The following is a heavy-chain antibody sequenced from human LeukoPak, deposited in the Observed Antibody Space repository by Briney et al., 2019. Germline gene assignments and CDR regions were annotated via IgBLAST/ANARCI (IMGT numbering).Heavy chain of an antibody. CDR1: GFTFSSYS. J-gene: IGHJ4*02. V-gene: IGHV3-21*01. Sequence: GGSLRLSCAASGFTFSSYSMNWVRQAPGKGLEWVASIRSSTSYIYYADSVKGRFTISRDNAKNSLYLQMNSLRDEDTAVYYCARDSYGDYFFDYRGQGTLVTVSS. D-gene: IGHD4-17*01. CDR3: ARDSYGDYFFDY. CDR2: IRSSTSYI.